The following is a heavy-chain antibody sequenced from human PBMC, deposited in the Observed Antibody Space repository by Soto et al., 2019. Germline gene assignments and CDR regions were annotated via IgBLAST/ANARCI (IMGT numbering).Heavy chain of an antibody. CDR1: GFTFSSYA. V-gene: IGHV3-23*01. CDR2: ISGSGGST. J-gene: IGHJ4*02. Sequence: EVQLLESGGGLVQPGGSLRLSCAASGFTFSSYAMSWVRQAPGKGLEWVSAISGSGGSTYYADSVKGRFTISRDNSKNTLYLQMNSLRAEDTAVYYFAKVRSFVDSCFDYWGQGTLVTVSS. D-gene: IGHD1-26*01. CDR3: AKVRSFVDSCFDY.